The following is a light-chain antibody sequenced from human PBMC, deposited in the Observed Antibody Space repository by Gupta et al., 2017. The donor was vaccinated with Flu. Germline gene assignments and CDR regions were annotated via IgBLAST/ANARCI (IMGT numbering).Light chain of an antibody. CDR1: QSVSSN. CDR2: DAS. J-gene: IGKJ4*01. V-gene: IGKV3-15*01. Sequence: IVMPQSPATLSVSPGERATLSCRASQSVSSNLAWYQQKPGQAPRLLIYDASTRATGIPARFSGSGSGTEFTLTISSLQSEDFAVYCCQQYNNWPPTFGGGTKVEIK. CDR3: QQYNNWPPT.